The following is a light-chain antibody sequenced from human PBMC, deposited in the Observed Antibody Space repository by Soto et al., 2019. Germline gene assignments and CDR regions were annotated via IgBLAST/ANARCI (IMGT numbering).Light chain of an antibody. CDR1: QSLSSSY. CDR3: QQYCSSPQT. J-gene: IGKJ1*01. V-gene: IGKV3-20*01. CDR2: GAS. Sequence: EIVLTQSPGTLSLSPGERATLSCTASQSLSSSYLAWYQQKPGQAPRLLIYGASGRATGIPDRFSGGGSGTDFALTISRLEPEDFAVYYCQQYCSSPQTFGQGTKVDIK.